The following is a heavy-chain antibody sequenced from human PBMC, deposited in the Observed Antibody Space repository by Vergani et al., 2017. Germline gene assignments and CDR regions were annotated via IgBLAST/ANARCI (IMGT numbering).Heavy chain of an antibody. D-gene: IGHD3-10*01. CDR1: GLYFSGFS. CDR3: AKAGSVTSGSLQYNFYRDV. CDR2: ISNDGSKK. V-gene: IGHV3-30*18. Sequence: QFRLVQSGGGVVQPGRSLTLPCVDSGLYFSGFSMEWVRQAPGKGLEWVAVISNDGSKKYYADSVKGRFTISRDNSKNTLDLQMNSLRTQDTAVYYCAKAGSVTSGSLQYNFYRDVWGKGTTVTVS. J-gene: IGHJ6*03.